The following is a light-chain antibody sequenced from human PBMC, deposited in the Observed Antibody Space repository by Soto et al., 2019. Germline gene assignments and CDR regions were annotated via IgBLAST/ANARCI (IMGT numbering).Light chain of an antibody. CDR2: DDS. CDR1: LIGSKT. Sequence: VLTQPPSVSVAPGQTARITCGGILIGSKTVHWYQQRPGQAPVLVVYDDSDRPSGIPERFSGSNSGNTATLTISRVEAGDEADYYCQVWDSSSDHVVFGGGTKVTVL. CDR3: QVWDSSSDHVV. J-gene: IGLJ2*01. V-gene: IGLV3-21*02.